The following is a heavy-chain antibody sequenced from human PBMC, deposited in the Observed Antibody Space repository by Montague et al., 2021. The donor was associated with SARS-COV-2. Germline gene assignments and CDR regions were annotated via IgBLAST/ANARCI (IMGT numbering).Heavy chain of an antibody. CDR1: GGSISSSSYY. V-gene: IGHV4-39*01. D-gene: IGHD2-15*01. J-gene: IGHJ6*02. CDR3: ARAFTDGLRHYGMDD. Sequence: SETLSLTCTVSGGSISSSSYYWGWIRQPPGRGLEWIGSIYYSGSTYYNPSLKSRVTISVDTSKNQFSLKLSSVTAADTAVYYCARAFTDGLRHYGMDDWGQGTTVTVSS. CDR2: IYYSGST.